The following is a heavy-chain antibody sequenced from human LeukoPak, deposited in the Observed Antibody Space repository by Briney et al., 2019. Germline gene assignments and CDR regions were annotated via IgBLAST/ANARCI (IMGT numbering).Heavy chain of an antibody. V-gene: IGHV1-46*01. J-gene: IGHJ4*02. CDR2: INPSGGST. Sequence: ASVKVSCKASGYTFTSYYMHWVRQAPGQGLEWMGIINPSGGSTSYAQKFQGRVTMTRDTSTSTVYMELSSLRPEDTAVYYCARVFLQLWSVGGLDYWGQGTLVTVSS. CDR3: ARVFLQLWSVGGLDY. CDR1: GYTFTSYY. D-gene: IGHD5-18*01.